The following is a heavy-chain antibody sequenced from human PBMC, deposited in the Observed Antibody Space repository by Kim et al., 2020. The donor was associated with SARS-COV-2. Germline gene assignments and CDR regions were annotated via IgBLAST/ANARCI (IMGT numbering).Heavy chain of an antibody. CDR3: ARDSPYYYDSSGSDAFDI. V-gene: IGHV4-59*01. D-gene: IGHD3-22*01. CDR2: IYYSGST. CDR1: GGSISSYY. J-gene: IGHJ3*02. Sequence: SETLSLTCTVSGGSISSYYWSWIRQPPGKGLEWIGYIYYSGSTNYNPSLKSRVTISVDTSKNQFSLKLSSVTAADTAVYYCARDSPYYYDSSGSDAFDIWGQGTMVTVSS.